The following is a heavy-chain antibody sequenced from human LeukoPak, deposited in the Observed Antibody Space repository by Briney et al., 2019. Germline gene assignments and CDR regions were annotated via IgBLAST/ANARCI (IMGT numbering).Heavy chain of an antibody. Sequence: ASVKVSCKASGYTFTSYGISWVRQAPGQGLEWMRWISAYNGNTNYAQKLQGRVTMTTDTSTSTAYMELRSLRSDDTAVYYCARGGPGYGDTFAFDYWGQGTLVTVSS. CDR3: ARGGPGYGDTFAFDY. CDR1: GYTFTSYG. D-gene: IGHD4-17*01. CDR2: ISAYNGNT. J-gene: IGHJ4*02. V-gene: IGHV1-18*01.